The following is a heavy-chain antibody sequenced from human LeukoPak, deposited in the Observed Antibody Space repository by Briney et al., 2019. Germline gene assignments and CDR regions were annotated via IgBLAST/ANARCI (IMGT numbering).Heavy chain of an antibody. Sequence: PGGSLRLSCAASGFTFSSYWMSWVRRAPGKGLEWVANIKQDGSEKYYVDSVKGRFTISRDNAKNSLYLQMNSLRAEDTAVYYCARDFSEVVPAASLDYWGQGTLVTVSS. D-gene: IGHD2-2*01. V-gene: IGHV3-7*01. CDR2: IKQDGSEK. J-gene: IGHJ4*02. CDR3: ARDFSEVVPAASLDY. CDR1: GFTFSSYW.